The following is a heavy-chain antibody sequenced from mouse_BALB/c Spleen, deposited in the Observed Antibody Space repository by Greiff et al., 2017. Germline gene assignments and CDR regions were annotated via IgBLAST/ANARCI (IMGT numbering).Heavy chain of an antibody. V-gene: IGHV1-14*01. D-gene: IGHD1-1*01. CDR2: INPYNDGT. CDR1: GYTFTSYV. J-gene: IGHJ4*01. CDR3: ARRFTTVVATRDYAMDY. Sequence: EVQLQQSGPELVKPGASVKMSCKASGYTFTSYVMHWVKQKPGQGLEWIGYINPYNDGTKYNEKFKGKATLTSDKSSSTAYMELSSLTSEDSAVYYCARRFTTVVATRDYAMDYWGQGTSVTVSS.